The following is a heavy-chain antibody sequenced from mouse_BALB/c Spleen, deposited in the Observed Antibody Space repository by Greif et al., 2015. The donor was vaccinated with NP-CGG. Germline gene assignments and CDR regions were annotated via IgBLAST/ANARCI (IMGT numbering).Heavy chain of an antibody. CDR2: IDPANGNT. Sequence: VQLQQSGAELVKPGASVKLSCTASGFNIKDTYMHWVKQRPEQGLEWIGRIDPANGNTKYDPKFQGKATITADTSSNTAYLQLSSLTSEDTAVYYFASVISGYWYFDVWGAGTPVTVSS. V-gene: IGHV14-3*02. CDR3: ASVISGYWYFDV. CDR1: GFNIKDTY. D-gene: IGHD2-4*01. J-gene: IGHJ1*01.